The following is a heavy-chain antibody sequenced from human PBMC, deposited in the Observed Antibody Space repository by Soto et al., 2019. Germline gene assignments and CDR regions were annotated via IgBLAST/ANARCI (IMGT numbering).Heavy chain of an antibody. CDR2: IIPIFGTA. CDR1: GGTFSSYA. V-gene: IGHV1-69*05. CDR3: ARDDPLISFSLAVAGTGGDYYGMDV. J-gene: IGHJ6*02. Sequence: GASVKVSWKASGGTFSSYAISWVRQAPGQGLEWMGGIIPIFGTANYAQKFQGRVTITTDTSTSTAYMELRSLRSDDTAVYYCARDDPLISFSLAVAGTGGDYYGMDVSGQGTTVTVSS. D-gene: IGHD6-19*01.